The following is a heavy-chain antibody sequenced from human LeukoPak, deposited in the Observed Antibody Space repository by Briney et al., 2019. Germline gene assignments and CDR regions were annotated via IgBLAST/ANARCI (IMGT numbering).Heavy chain of an antibody. J-gene: IGHJ4*02. V-gene: IGHV4-31*03. CDR2: IYYSGSA. CDR1: GGSISSGGYY. D-gene: IGHD1-26*01. Sequence: SETLSLTCTVSGGSISSGGYYWSWIRQHPGKGLEWIGYIYYSGSAYYNPSLKSRVTISVDTSKNQFSLKLSSVTAADTAVYYCARWERIVGARGVDYWGQGTLVTVSS. CDR3: ARWERIVGARGVDY.